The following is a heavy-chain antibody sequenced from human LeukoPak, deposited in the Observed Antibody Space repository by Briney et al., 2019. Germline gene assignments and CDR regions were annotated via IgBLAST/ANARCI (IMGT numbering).Heavy chain of an antibody. CDR3: ARGAVADLEYFRH. J-gene: IGHJ1*01. CDR2: ISYDGSNK. D-gene: IGHD6-19*01. Sequence: GGSLRLSCAASGFTFSSYAMHWVRQAPGKGLEWVAVISYDGSNKYYADSVKGRFTISRDNSKNTLYLQMNSLRAEDTAVYYCARGAVADLEYFRHWGQGTLVTVSS. CDR1: GFTFSSYA. V-gene: IGHV3-30-3*01.